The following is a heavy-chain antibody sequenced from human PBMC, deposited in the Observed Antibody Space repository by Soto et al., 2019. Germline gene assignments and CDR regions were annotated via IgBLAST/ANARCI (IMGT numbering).Heavy chain of an antibody. D-gene: IGHD3-10*01. CDR3: ARDWGGLGY. Sequence: PGGSLRLSXAASGFTFGTYWMTWVRRAPGKGLEWVANIIKDGSEKSYVDSVKGRFTISRDNAKNSLYLEMNSLRVEDTAVYYCARDWGGLGYWGQGTLVTVSS. V-gene: IGHV3-7*03. CDR1: GFTFGTYW. CDR2: IIKDGSEK. J-gene: IGHJ4*02.